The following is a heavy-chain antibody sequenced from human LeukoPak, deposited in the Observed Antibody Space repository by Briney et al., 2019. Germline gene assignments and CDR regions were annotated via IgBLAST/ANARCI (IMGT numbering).Heavy chain of an antibody. D-gene: IGHD2-15*01. J-gene: IGHJ4*02. CDR2: ISSRSSTI. Sequence: PGGSLRLSCVACGFTFSSYGMNWVRQAPGKGLEWISYISSRSSTIYYADSVKGRFTISRDNAKNSLYLQMNSLRDEDTAVYYCARGCSGGSCFGDFDYWGQGTLGTVSS. CDR1: GFTFSSYG. CDR3: ARGCSGGSCFGDFDY. V-gene: IGHV3-48*02.